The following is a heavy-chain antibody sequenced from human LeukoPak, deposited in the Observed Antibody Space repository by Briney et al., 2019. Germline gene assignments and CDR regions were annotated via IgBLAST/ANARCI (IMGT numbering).Heavy chain of an antibody. D-gene: IGHD6-6*01. CDR2: ISYDGSNK. CDR3: ARDWSYDLVSSVDY. CDR1: GFTFSSYA. Sequence: GRSLRLSCAASGFTFSSYAMHWVRQAPGKGLEWVAVISYDGSNKYYADSVKGRFTISRDNSKNTLYPQMNSLRAEDTAVYYCARDWSYDLVSSVDYWGQGTLVTVSS. V-gene: IGHV3-30-3*01. J-gene: IGHJ4*02.